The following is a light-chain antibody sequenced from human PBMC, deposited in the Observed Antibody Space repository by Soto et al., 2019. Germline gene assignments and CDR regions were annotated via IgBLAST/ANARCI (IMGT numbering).Light chain of an antibody. CDR3: QQYGSSSLT. CDR2: GAC. V-gene: IGKV3-20*01. J-gene: IGKJ4*01. Sequence: EIVMTQSPATLSVSPGEIATLSFSASQSVISNLACYQQKPGQAPRLLIYGACNSATGVPDRFSGSGSGTDFTLTISRLETEDFAVYYCQQYGSSSLTFGGGTKVDIK. CDR1: QSVISN.